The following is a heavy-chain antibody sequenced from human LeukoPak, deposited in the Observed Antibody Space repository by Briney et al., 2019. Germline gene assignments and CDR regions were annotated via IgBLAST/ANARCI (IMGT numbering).Heavy chain of an antibody. J-gene: IGHJ4*02. Sequence: AAVKVSCKASGYTFTGYYMHWVRQATGQGLEWMGWMNPNSGNTGYAQKFQGRVTMTSDTSISTAYMELNRLTYDDTAVYYCARDRPHTDACYEGRDYWGQGTLVAVSS. CDR2: MNPNSGNT. V-gene: IGHV1-2*02. CDR1: GYTFTGYY. CDR3: ARDRPHTDACYEGRDY. D-gene: IGHD2-15*01.